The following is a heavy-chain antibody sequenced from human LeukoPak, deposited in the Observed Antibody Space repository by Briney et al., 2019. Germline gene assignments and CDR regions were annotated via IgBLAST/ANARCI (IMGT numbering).Heavy chain of an antibody. D-gene: IGHD2-2*01. CDR2: ISNSGGST. Sequence: GGSLRLSCAVSGFTFITYAMSWVRQAPGKGLEWISGISNSGGSTYYADSVRGRFTISRDNSKNTLFLQMNSLRAEDTAVYYCAKSTDIVVVPYYFDYWGQGTLVTVSS. CDR3: AKSTDIVVVPYYFDY. J-gene: IGHJ4*02. CDR1: GFTFITYA. V-gene: IGHV3-23*01.